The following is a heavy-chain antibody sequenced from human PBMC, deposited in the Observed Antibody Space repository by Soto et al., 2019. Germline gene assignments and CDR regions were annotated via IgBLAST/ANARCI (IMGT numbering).Heavy chain of an antibody. CDR3: ARANSGDDDEFDY. D-gene: IGHD5-12*01. V-gene: IGHV1-2*02. J-gene: IGHJ4*02. CDR1: GYSFIGFY. CDR2: VNPNSGGA. Sequence: ASVKVSCKASGYSFIGFYIHWVRQAPGQGLEWMAWVNPNSGGAHYAQKFQGRVTMTRDTSVTSAYMEVTRLRSDDTAIYYCARANSGDDDEFDYWGQGTPVTVSS.